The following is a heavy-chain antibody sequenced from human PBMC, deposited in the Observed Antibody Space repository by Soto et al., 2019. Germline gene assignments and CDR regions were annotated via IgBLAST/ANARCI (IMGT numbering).Heavy chain of an antibody. Sequence: QVQLQESRPGLVKPSQTLSLTCTVSGGSISSGDYYWSWIRQPPGKGLEWIGNIDYSGSTYYSPSLKSRVTLSVDTSTRQFSLKLSTVSAADTAVYYCARAIIVLVPAAMVSYWFDPWGQGTLVTVSS. CDR2: IDYSGST. V-gene: IGHV4-30-4*01. CDR1: GGSISSGDYY. CDR3: ARAIIVLVPAAMVSYWFDP. J-gene: IGHJ5*02. D-gene: IGHD2-2*01.